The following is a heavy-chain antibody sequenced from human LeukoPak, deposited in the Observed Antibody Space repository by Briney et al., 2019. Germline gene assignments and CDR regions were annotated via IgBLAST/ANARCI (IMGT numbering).Heavy chain of an antibody. CDR3: ASMVVAATKRAGYFDY. CDR1: GGTFSSYA. V-gene: IGHV1-69*05. D-gene: IGHD2-15*01. Sequence: SVKVSCKASGGTFSSYAISWVRQAPGQGLEWMGEIIPIFGTANYAQKFQGRVTITTDESTSTAYMELSSLRSEDTAVYYCASMVVAATKRAGYFDYWGQGTLVTVSS. J-gene: IGHJ4*02. CDR2: IIPIFGTA.